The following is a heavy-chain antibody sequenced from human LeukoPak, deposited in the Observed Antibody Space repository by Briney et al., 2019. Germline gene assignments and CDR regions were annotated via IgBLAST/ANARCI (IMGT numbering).Heavy chain of an antibody. Sequence: SETLSLTCTVSGGSISSYYWSWIRQPPGKGLEWIGYIYYSGSTNYNPSLKSRVTISVDTSKNQFSLKLSSVTAADTAVYYCASQQLWLKSTQFDYWGQGTLVTVSS. V-gene: IGHV4-59*08. CDR2: IYYSGST. J-gene: IGHJ4*02. CDR1: GGSISSYY. D-gene: IGHD5-18*01. CDR3: ASQQLWLKSTQFDY.